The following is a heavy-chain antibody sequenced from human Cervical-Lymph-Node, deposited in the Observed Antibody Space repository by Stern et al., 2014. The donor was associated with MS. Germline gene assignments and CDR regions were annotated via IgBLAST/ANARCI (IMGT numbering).Heavy chain of an antibody. V-gene: IGHV1-18*01. CDR1: GYTFTTPNYG. CDR2: ISSYNGNT. D-gene: IGHD4-11*01. CDR3: ARERLRDFNDYHFDS. J-gene: IGHJ4*02. Sequence: QEQLMQSGPEVRQPGASVRVSCKASGYTFTTPNYGIAWVREAPGRGLEWMGWISSYNGNTVYAQKLQDRVTMTTDTSTSTAYMELRSLRSDDTAFYYCARERLRDFNDYHFDSWGQGTLVTVSS.